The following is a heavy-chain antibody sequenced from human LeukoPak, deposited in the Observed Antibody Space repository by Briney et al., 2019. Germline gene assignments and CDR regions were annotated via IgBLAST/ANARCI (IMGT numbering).Heavy chain of an antibody. CDR2: ISYDGSNK. CDR3: AKDRRRITIFGVVTPAGVDY. V-gene: IGHV3-30*04. Sequence: GGSLRLSCAASGFTFSSYAMHWVRQAPGKGLEWVAVISYDGSNKYYADSVKGRFTISRDNSKNTLYLQMNSLRAEDTAVYYCAKDRRRITIFGVVTPAGVDYWGQGTLVTVSS. J-gene: IGHJ4*02. CDR1: GFTFSSYA. D-gene: IGHD3-3*01.